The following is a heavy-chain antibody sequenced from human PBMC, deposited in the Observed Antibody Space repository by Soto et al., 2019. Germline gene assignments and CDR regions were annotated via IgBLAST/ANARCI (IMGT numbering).Heavy chain of an antibody. CDR3: ARGDWWLFDY. Sequence: QVQLVQSGAEEKKPGASVKVSCKASGYTFTSYAIHWVRQAPGQRLEWMGWINAGNGNTKYSQKFQGRVTITRDTSASTAYMELSSLKTEDTAVYYCARGDWWLFDYWGQGTLVTVSS. V-gene: IGHV1-3*05. CDR2: INAGNGNT. J-gene: IGHJ4*02. CDR1: GYTFTSYA. D-gene: IGHD2-8*02.